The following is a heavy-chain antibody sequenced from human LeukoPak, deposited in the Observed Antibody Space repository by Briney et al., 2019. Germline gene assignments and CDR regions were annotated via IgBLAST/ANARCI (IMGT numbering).Heavy chain of an antibody. J-gene: IGHJ4*02. Sequence: GGSLILSCAASGFTFSNYAMGWVRQAPGKGLEWVSTISGSGTYTFYAGSVKGRFTISRDNSKSTLYLQVNSLRAVDTAVYYCAKGCGATCYSDFDYWGQGILSPSPQ. CDR3: AKGCGATCYSDFDY. V-gene: IGHV3-23*01. CDR1: GFTFSNYA. D-gene: IGHD2-21*02. CDR2: ISGSGTYT.